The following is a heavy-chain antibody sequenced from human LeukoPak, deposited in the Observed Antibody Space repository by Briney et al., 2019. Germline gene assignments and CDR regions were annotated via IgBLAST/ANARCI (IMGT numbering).Heavy chain of an antibody. CDR3: ARVGAGLDSYYYYMDV. CDR2: INPNSGGT. D-gene: IGHD3-10*01. J-gene: IGHJ6*03. CDR1: GYTFTGYY. V-gene: IGHV1-2*02. Sequence: GASVKVSCKASGYTFTGYYMHWVRQAPGQGLEWMGWINPNSGGTNYAQKFQGRVTMTRDTSISTAYMELSRLRSDDTAVYYCARVGAGLDSYYYYMDVWGKGTTVTVSS.